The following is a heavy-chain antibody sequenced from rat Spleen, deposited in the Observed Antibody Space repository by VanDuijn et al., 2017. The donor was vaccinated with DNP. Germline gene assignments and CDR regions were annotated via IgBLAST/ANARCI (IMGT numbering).Heavy chain of an antibody. CDR3: ATGLMVIIGWFAY. CDR2: ISSDGGHT. Sequence: EVQLVESGGGLVSPGRSLKLSCAGSGFTFSDYYMAWVRQAPTKGLDWVASISSDGGHTYYRDSVKGRFTISRDNAKSTLYLQMDSLRSEDTATYYCATGLMVIIGWFAYWGQGTLVTVSS. CDR1: GFTFSDYY. V-gene: IGHV5-20*01. J-gene: IGHJ3*01. D-gene: IGHD1-12*03.